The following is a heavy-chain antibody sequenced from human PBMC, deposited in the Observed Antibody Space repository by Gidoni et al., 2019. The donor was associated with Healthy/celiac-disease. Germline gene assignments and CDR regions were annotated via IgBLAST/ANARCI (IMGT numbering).Heavy chain of an antibody. D-gene: IGHD3-16*01. CDR2: IAYDGSNK. CDR3: ARDLRVGDLFRWLGGFDY. Sequence: QVQLVESGGGVVQPGRSLRLSCAASGFPFRSYAMHWVRQAPGKGLEWVAVIAYDGSNKYYADSVKGRFTISRDNSKNTLYLQMNSLRAEDTAVYYCARDLRVGDLFRWLGGFDYWGQGTLVTVSS. J-gene: IGHJ4*02. CDR1: GFPFRSYA. V-gene: IGHV3-30*01.